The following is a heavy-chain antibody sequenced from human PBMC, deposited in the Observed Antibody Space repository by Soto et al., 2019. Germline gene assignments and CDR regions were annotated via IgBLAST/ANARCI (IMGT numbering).Heavy chain of an antibody. CDR2: IRPSGGRT. J-gene: IGHJ4*02. V-gene: IGHV1-46*01. CDR1: GYTFTNYY. Sequence: QVHLVPSGAEVKKPGASVKVSCKASGYTFTNYYIHWVRQAPGQGLEWLGIIRPSGGRTEYAQRFQGRVTMTRDSSTSTVYMELTSLSSEDTAVYYCAREPNESYYFDYWGQGTLVTVSS. D-gene: IGHD5-18*01. CDR3: AREPNESYYFDY.